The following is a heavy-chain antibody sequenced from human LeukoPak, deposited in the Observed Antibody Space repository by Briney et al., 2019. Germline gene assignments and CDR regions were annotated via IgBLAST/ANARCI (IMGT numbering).Heavy chain of an antibody. CDR1: GGSFSSSSYY. Sequence: SETLSLTCTVSGGSFSSSSYYWGWIRQPPGKGLEWIGSIYYSGRTYFNPSLKTRVTMSVDTSKNQFSLKLSSVTAADTAVYYCASGERGYSYGPLDYWGQGTLVTVSS. J-gene: IGHJ4*02. V-gene: IGHV4-39*01. CDR2: IYYSGRT. D-gene: IGHD5-18*01. CDR3: ASGERGYSYGPLDY.